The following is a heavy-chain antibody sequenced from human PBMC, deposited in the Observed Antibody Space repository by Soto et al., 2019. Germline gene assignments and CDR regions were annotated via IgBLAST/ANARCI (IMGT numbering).Heavy chain of an antibody. V-gene: IGHV5-51*01. CDR3: ARSDTGYCSGGSCDFAY. Sequence: GESLKISCKGSGYSFTSYWIGWVRQMPGKGLEWMGIIYPGDSDTRYSPSFQGQVTISADKSISTAYLQWSSLKASDTAMYYCARSDTGYCSGGSCDFAYWGQGTLVTVSS. J-gene: IGHJ4*02. D-gene: IGHD2-15*01. CDR2: IYPGDSDT. CDR1: GYSFTSYW.